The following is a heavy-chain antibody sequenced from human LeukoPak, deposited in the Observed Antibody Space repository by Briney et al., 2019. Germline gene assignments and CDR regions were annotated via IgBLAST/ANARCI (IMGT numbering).Heavy chain of an antibody. Sequence: GGSLRLSCVASGLTFSNYAMTWVRQAPGKGLEWVSYISSSGSTIYYADSVKGRFTISRDNAKNSLYLQMNSLRAEDTAVYYCAELGITMIGGVWGKGTTVTISS. J-gene: IGHJ6*04. D-gene: IGHD3-10*02. CDR2: ISSSGSTI. CDR3: AELGITMIGGV. CDR1: GLTFSNYA. V-gene: IGHV3-48*03.